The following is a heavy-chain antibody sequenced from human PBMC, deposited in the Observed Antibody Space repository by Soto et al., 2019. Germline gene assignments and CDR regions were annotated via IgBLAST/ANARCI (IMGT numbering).Heavy chain of an antibody. J-gene: IGHJ5*02. V-gene: IGHV3-30*18. CDR3: AKVPTPMEWPPGTWLDNWFDP. Sequence: PGRSLRLSCAASGFTFSSYGMHWVRQAPGKGLEWVAVITDNGGNKYYADSVKGRFTISRDNSKNTLYLQMNSLRAEDTAVYYCAKVPTPMEWPPGTWLDNWFDPWGQGTLVTVSS. CDR2: ITDNGGNK. CDR1: GFTFSSYG. D-gene: IGHD3-3*01.